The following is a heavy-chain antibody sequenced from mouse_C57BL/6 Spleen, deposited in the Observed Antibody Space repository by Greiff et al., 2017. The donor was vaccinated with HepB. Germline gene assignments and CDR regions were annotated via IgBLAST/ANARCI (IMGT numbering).Heavy chain of an antibody. CDR3: ARGGPGGWYLDV. CDR1: GFTFSDYY. CDR2: INYDGSST. Sequence: EVKLVESEGGLVQPGSSMKLSCTASGFTFSDYYMAWVRQVPEKGLEWVANINYDGSSTYYLDSLKSRFIISRDNAKNILYLQMSSLKSEDTTTYYCARGGPGGWYLDVWGTGTTVTVSS. J-gene: IGHJ1*03. V-gene: IGHV5-16*01.